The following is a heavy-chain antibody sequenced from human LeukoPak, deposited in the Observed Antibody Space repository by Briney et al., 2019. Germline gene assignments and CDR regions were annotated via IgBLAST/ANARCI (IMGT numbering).Heavy chain of an antibody. V-gene: IGHV4-39*01. CDR2: IYYSGST. Sequence: PSETLSLTCTVSGGSISSSSYYWGWIRQPPGKGLEWIGSIYYSGSTYYNPSLKSRVTISVHTSKHQFSLKLSCVTAADTAVYYCARTYSGSYGYWGQGTLVTVSS. CDR1: GGSISSSSYY. D-gene: IGHD1-26*01. J-gene: IGHJ4*02. CDR3: ARTYSGSYGY.